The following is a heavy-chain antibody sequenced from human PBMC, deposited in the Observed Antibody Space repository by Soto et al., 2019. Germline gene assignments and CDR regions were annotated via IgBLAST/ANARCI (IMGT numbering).Heavy chain of an antibody. V-gene: IGHV3-9*01. Sequence: GGSLRLSCAASGFTLDDYAMHWVRQAPGKGLEWVSGISWNSGSIGYADSVKGRFTISRDNSKNTLYLQMNSLRAEDTAVYYCARDPMVRGVIDYWGQGTLVTVSS. D-gene: IGHD3-10*01. CDR2: ISWNSGSI. CDR3: ARDPMVRGVIDY. J-gene: IGHJ4*02. CDR1: GFTLDDYA.